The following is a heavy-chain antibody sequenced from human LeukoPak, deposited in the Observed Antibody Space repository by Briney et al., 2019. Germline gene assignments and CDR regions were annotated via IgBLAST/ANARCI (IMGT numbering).Heavy chain of an antibody. D-gene: IGHD4-17*01. V-gene: IGHV3-49*03. CDR2: IRSKAYGGTT. CDR1: GFTFGDYA. J-gene: IGHJ5*02. Sequence: GGSLRLSCTASGFTFGDYAMSWFRQAPGKGLEWVGFIRSKAYGGTTEYAASVKGRFTISRDDSKSIAYLQMNSLKTEDAAVYYCTRVGYGAWFDPWGQGTLVTVSS. CDR3: TRVGYGAWFDP.